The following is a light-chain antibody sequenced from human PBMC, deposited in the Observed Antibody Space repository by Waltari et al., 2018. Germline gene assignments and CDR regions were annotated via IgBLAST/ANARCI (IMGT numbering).Light chain of an antibody. Sequence: QSALTQPPSASGSPGQSVTISCTGTSSDVGGYNYVPWYQPHPGKAPKLMISEVTKRPSGVPDRFSGSKSGNTASLTVSGLQAEDEADYYCSSYAGSNNLVFGGGTKLTVL. CDR2: EVT. J-gene: IGLJ2*01. V-gene: IGLV2-8*01. CDR1: SSDVGGYNY. CDR3: SSYAGSNNLV.